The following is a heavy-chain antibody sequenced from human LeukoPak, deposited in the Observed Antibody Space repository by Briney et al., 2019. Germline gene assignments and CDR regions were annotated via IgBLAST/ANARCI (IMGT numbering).Heavy chain of an antibody. CDR2: ISSSSSYI. D-gene: IGHD2-2*01. J-gene: IGHJ5*02. V-gene: IGHV3-21*01. CDR3: ASLGDCSSTSCYGVNWFDP. Sequence: PGGSLRLSCAASGFTFSSYWMTWVRQAPGKGLEWVSSISSSSSYIYYADSVKGRFTISRDNAKNSLYLQMNSLRAEDTAVYYCASLGDCSSTSCYGVNWFDPWGQGTLVTVSS. CDR1: GFTFSSYW.